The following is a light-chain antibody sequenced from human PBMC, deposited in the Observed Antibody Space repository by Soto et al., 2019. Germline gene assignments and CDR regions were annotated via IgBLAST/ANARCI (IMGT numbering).Light chain of an antibody. J-gene: IGLJ2*01. Sequence: QSALTQPASVSGSPGQSITISCTGTSSDVGGYNYVSWYQHHPGKAPKLMIYDVSNRPSGVSNRFSGSKSGNTASLTISGLQAEDEADYYCRSYTSSRTVVFGGGTKLTVL. CDR2: DVS. V-gene: IGLV2-14*03. CDR1: SSDVGGYNY. CDR3: RSYTSSRTVV.